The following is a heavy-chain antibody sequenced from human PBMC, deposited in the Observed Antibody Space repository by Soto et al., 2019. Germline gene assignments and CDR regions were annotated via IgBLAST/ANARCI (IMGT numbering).Heavy chain of an antibody. D-gene: IGHD2-15*01. V-gene: IGHV1-3*01. CDR3: ARGYCSGGRWDDY. CDR1: GYTFTSYA. J-gene: IGHJ4*02. CDR2: INAGNGNT. Sequence: ASVKVSCKASGYTFTSYAMHWVRQAPGQRLEWMGWINAGNGNTKYSQKFQGRVTITRDTSASTAYMELSSLRSEDTAVYYCARGYCSGGRWDDYWSQGTLVTVSS.